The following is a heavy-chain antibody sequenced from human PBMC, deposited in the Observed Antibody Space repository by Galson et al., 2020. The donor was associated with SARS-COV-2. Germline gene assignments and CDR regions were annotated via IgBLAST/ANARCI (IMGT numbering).Heavy chain of an antibody. D-gene: IGHD3-3*01. Sequence: KIGESLKISCKGSGYSFTNNWIGWVRQMPGQGLEWMGIIHPRDSDTRYSPSFEGQVTISADKSLTTTFLQWSSLKASDTAIYYCARVRYDFWGCFVVVAFDIWGHGTFVTVP. J-gene: IGHJ3*02. CDR2: IHPRDSDT. V-gene: IGHV5-51*01. CDR1: GYSFTNNW. CDR3: ARVRYDFWGCFVVVAFDI.